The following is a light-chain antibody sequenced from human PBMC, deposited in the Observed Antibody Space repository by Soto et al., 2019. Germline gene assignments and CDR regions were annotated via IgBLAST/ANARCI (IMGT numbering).Light chain of an antibody. Sequence: EIVLTQSPGTLSLSPGERATLSCSASQSVSSSYLAWYQQKPGQAPRLLIYGASSRATGIPDRFSGSGSGTDFTLTISRLEPEDFAVYYCQQYGSSPPITFGQGTRLDI. V-gene: IGKV3-20*01. CDR3: QQYGSSPPIT. J-gene: IGKJ5*01. CDR2: GAS. CDR1: QSVSSSY.